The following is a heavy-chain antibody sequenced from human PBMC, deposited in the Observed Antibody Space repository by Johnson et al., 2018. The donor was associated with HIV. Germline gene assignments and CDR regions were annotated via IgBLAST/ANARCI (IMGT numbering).Heavy chain of an antibody. CDR1: GFTFSSYA. V-gene: IGHV3-30*14. CDR3: ARETRSAAAGHGAFDV. D-gene: IGHD6-13*01. Sequence: QVQLVESGGGVVQPGRSLRLSCAASGFTFSSYAMLWVRQAPGKGLEWVAVISYDGSNKYYADSVKGRFTISRDNSKNTLYLQMNSLRAEDTAVYYCARETRSAAAGHGAFDVWGQGTMVTVSS. CDR2: ISYDGSNK. J-gene: IGHJ3*01.